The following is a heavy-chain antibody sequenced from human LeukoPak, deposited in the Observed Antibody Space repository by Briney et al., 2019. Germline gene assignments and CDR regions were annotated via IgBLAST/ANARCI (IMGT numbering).Heavy chain of an antibody. J-gene: IGHJ4*02. Sequence: GGSLRLSCAASGFTFSSYSMNWVRQAPRKGLEWVSCISGSGSYIYYADSVKGRFTISRDNAKNSLHLQVDSLRAEVTAVYYCVRERFHGSGAPKFDFWGQGTLVTVSS. CDR2: ISGSGSYI. D-gene: IGHD3-10*01. V-gene: IGHV3-21*06. CDR1: GFTFSSYS. CDR3: VRERFHGSGAPKFDF.